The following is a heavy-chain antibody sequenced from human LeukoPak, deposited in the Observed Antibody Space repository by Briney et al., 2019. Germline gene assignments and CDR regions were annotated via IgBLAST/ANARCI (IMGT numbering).Heavy chain of an antibody. D-gene: IGHD6-13*01. Sequence: SETLSLTCTVSGGSISSSSYYWGWIRQPPGKGLEWIGSIYYSGSTYYNPSLKSRVTISIDTSKNQFSLNLKSVTPDDTAVYYCARNLIPEQLVMDFWGQGTLVTVSS. V-gene: IGHV4-39*07. CDR2: IYYSGST. CDR1: GGSISSSSYY. J-gene: IGHJ4*02. CDR3: ARNLIPEQLVMDF.